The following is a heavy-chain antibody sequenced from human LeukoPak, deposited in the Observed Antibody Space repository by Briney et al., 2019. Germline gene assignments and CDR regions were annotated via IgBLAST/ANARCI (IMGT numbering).Heavy chain of an antibody. J-gene: IGHJ4*02. D-gene: IGHD1-26*01. CDR3: ARRLVGATTCFDY. CDR1: GGTFSSYA. V-gene: IGHV1-69*13. CDR2: IIPIFGTA. Sequence: SVKVSCKASGGTFSSYAISWVRQAPGQGLEWMGGIIPIFGTANYAQKFQGRVTITADESTSTAYMELSSLRSEDTAVYYCARRLVGATTCFDYWGQGTLVTVSS.